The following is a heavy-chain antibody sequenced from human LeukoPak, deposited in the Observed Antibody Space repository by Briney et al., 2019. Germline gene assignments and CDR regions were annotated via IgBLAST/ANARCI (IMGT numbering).Heavy chain of an antibody. CDR1: GFTFSDYY. Sequence: GGSLRLSCAASGFTFSDYYMSWIRQAPGKGLEWVSYISRSGSSIYYEDSVKGRFTISRDNAKNSLYLQMNSLRAEDTAVYYCARGGRGRIAAAPLPDYWGQGTLVTVSS. CDR2: ISRSGSSI. D-gene: IGHD6-13*01. J-gene: IGHJ4*02. V-gene: IGHV3-11*01. CDR3: ARGGRGRIAAAPLPDY.